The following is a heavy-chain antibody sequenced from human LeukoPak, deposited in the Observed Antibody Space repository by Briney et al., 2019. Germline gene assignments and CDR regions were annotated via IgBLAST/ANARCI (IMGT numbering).Heavy chain of an antibody. CDR2: INHSGST. D-gene: IGHD4-23*01. J-gene: IGHJ6*03. CDR1: GGSFSGYY. V-gene: IGHV4-34*01. CDR3: ATRPTPPYYYYYMDV. Sequence: KASETLSLTCAVYGGSFSGYYWNWIRQPPGKGLEWIGEINHSGSTNYNPSLKSRVTISVDTSKNQFSLKVNSVTAADTAVYYCATRPTPPYYYYYMDVWGKGTTVTASS.